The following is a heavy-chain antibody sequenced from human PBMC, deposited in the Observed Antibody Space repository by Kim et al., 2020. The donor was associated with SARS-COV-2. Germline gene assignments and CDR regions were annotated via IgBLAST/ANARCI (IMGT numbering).Heavy chain of an antibody. D-gene: IGHD3-22*01. J-gene: IGHJ5*02. CDR3: ARGGDYYDSSGYYRYNWFDP. CDR1: GGSFSGYY. CDR2: INHSGST. Sequence: SETLSLTCAVYGGSFSGYYWSWIRQPPGKGLEWIGEINHSGSTNYNPSLKSRVTISVDTSKNQFSLKLSSVTAADTAVYYCARGGDYYDSSGYYRYNWFDPWGQGTLVTVSS. V-gene: IGHV4-34*01.